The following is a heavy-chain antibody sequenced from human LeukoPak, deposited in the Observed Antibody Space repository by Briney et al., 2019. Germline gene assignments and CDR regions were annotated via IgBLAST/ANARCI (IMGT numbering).Heavy chain of an antibody. J-gene: IGHJ4*02. D-gene: IGHD6-19*01. CDR3: ARQGTYSSAIGMGY. V-gene: IGHV1-8*01. Sequence: ASVKVSCKASGFTLTNYDINWVRQAPGQGLEWMGWMNPINGSTGYARKFQGRVTMTRDTSTRTVYMEVNSLRSEDTAVYYCARQGTYSSAIGMGYWGQGTLVTVSS. CDR2: MNPINGST. CDR1: GFTLTNYD.